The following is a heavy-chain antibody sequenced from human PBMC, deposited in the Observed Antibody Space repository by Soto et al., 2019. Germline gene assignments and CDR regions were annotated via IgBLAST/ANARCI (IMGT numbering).Heavy chain of an antibody. D-gene: IGHD5-18*01. CDR1: GGSISSYY. V-gene: IGHV4-59*01. CDR3: ARDPYSYGYSGWFDP. CDR2: IYYSGST. Sequence: SETLSLTCTVSGGSISSYYWSWIRQPPGKGLEWIGYIYYSGSTNYNPSLKSRVTISVDTSKNQFSLKLSSVTAADTAVYYCARDPYSYGYSGWFDPWGQGTLVTVSS. J-gene: IGHJ5*02.